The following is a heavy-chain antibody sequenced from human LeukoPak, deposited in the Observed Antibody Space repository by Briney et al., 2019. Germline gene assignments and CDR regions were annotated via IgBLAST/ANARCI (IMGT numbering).Heavy chain of an antibody. CDR2: IYYSGST. D-gene: IGHD1-26*01. J-gene: IGHJ4*02. Sequence: PSETLSLTCTVSGGSISSSSYYWAWIRQPPGKGLEWTVSIYYSGSTYYNPSLKRRVTISVETSHNQFSLKVSSVTGADTAVYYCARHVGLRGSYPGYYFDYWGQGTLVTVSS. V-gene: IGHV4-39*01. CDR3: ARHVGLRGSYPGYYFDY. CDR1: GGSISSSSYY.